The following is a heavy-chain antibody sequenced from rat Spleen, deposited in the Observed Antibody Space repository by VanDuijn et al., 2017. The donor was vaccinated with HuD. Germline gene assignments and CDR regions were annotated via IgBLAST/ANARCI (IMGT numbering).Heavy chain of an antibody. D-gene: IGHD1-4*01. Sequence: EVQLVASGGGLVQPGRSLKLSCAASGFTFSDYAMAWVRQAPKKGLEWVATIIYDGSRTYYRDSVKGRFTISRDNARSILYLQMDSLGSEDTATYYCATQGITAPHFDYWGQGVMVTVSS. CDR2: IIYDGSRT. V-gene: IGHV5S10*01. J-gene: IGHJ2*01. CDR1: GFTFSDYA. CDR3: ATQGITAPHFDY.